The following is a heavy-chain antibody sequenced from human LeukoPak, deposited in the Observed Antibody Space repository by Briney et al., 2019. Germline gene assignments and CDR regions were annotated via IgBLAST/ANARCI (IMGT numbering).Heavy chain of an antibody. CDR1: GDSITNYY. Sequence: PSETLSLTCTVSGDSITNYYWAWIRQSAGKGLEWIGRMYTTGSTKYSPSFESRVTMPRDASKNQFSLRLNSVTAADTAVYYCARDNDSRDPPHFDYWGQGTLVTVSS. V-gene: IGHV4-4*07. CDR2: MYTTGST. J-gene: IGHJ4*02. CDR3: ARDNDSRDPPHFDY. D-gene: IGHD3-16*01.